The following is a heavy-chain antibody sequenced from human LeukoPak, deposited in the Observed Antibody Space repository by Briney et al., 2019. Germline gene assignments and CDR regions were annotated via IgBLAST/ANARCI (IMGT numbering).Heavy chain of an antibody. Sequence: GGSLRLSCAASGFTFSDCYMSWIRQAPGKGLEWVSYISSSGSTIYYADSVKGRFTISRDNAKNSLYLQMNSLRAEDTAVYYCAREQADFWSGTMDVWGQGTTVTVSS. J-gene: IGHJ6*02. CDR1: GFTFSDCY. CDR3: AREQADFWSGTMDV. V-gene: IGHV3-11*01. D-gene: IGHD3-3*01. CDR2: ISSSGSTI.